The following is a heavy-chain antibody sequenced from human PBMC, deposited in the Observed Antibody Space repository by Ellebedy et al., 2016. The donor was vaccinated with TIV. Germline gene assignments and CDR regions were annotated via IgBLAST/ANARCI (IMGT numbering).Heavy chain of an antibody. V-gene: IGHV3-53*01. CDR3: ARERTNWYFDL. Sequence: GESLKISXAASGFTVSSNYMSWVRQAPGKGLEWVSVIYSGGSTYYADSVKGRFTISRDNSKNTLYLQMNSLRAEDTAVYYCARERTNWYFDLWGRGTLVTVSS. CDR1: GFTVSSNY. CDR2: IYSGGST. J-gene: IGHJ2*01.